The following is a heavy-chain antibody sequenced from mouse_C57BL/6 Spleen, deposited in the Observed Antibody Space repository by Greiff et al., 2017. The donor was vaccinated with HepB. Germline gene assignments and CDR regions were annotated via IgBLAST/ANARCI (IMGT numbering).Heavy chain of an antibody. Sequence: QVQLQQPGTELVKPGASVKLSCKASGYTFTNYWMHWVKQRPGQGLEWIGYINPSNGGTNYNEKLKSKATLTVDKSSSTAYMQLSSQTSEDSAVYYWARVTTVVERDYWGQGTTLRDSS. CDR1: GYTFTNYW. CDR2: INPSNGGT. V-gene: IGHV1-53*01. CDR3: ARVTTVVERDY. D-gene: IGHD1-1*01. J-gene: IGHJ2*01.